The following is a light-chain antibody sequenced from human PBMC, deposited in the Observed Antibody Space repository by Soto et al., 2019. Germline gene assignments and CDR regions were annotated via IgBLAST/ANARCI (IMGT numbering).Light chain of an antibody. Sequence: DIHMTQSPSTLSGSVGDRVTITCRASQTISSWLAWYQQKPGKAPKLLIYKASSLESGVPSRFSGGRSGTELTLTISSLQPDDFATYYCQEYNTYPWTFGQGTKVDIK. V-gene: IGKV1-5*03. CDR2: KAS. J-gene: IGKJ1*01. CDR1: QTISSW. CDR3: QEYNTYPWT.